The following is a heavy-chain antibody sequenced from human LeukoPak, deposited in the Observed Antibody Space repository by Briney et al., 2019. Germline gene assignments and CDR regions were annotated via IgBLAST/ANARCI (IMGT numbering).Heavy chain of an antibody. CDR1: GYTFTSYG. J-gene: IGHJ1*01. CDR3: ARVTFPYCGGDCREYFQH. Sequence: GASVKVSCKASGYTFTSYGISWVRQAPGQGLEWMGWISAYNGNTNYAQKLQGRVTMTTDTSTSTAYMERRSLRSDDTAVYYCARVTFPYCGGDCREYFQHWGQGTLVTVSS. CDR2: ISAYNGNT. V-gene: IGHV1-18*01. D-gene: IGHD2-21*02.